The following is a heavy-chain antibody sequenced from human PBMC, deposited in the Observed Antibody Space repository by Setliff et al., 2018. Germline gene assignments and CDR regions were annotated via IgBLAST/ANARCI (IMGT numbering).Heavy chain of an antibody. CDR2: IRSKAYGGTT. CDR3: TSHHCSSTSCYVLSPDY. D-gene: IGHD2-2*01. CDR1: GFIFSRFA. Sequence: PGGSLRLSCAASGFIFSRFAMSWVRQAPGKGLEWVGFIRSKAYGGTTEYAASVKGRFTISRDDSKSIAYLQMNSLKTEDTAVYYCTSHHCSSTSCYVLSPDYWGQGTLVTVSS. J-gene: IGHJ4*02. V-gene: IGHV3-49*04.